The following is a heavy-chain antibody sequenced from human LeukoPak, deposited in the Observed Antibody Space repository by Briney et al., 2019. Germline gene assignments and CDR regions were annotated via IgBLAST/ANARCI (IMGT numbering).Heavy chain of an antibody. CDR3: ARLSGYCSSTSCSNWFDP. Sequence: GESLKISCKGSGYSFTSYWIGWVRQMPGKGLEWMGIIYPGDSDTRYSPSFQGQVTISADKSISTAYLQWSSLKASDTAMYYCARLSGYCSSTSCSNWFDPWGQGTLVTVSS. CDR1: GYSFTSYW. D-gene: IGHD2-2*01. CDR2: IYPGDSDT. V-gene: IGHV5-51*01. J-gene: IGHJ5*02.